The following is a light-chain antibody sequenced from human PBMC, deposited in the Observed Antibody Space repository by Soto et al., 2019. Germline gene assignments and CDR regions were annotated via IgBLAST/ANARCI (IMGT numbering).Light chain of an antibody. Sequence: QSALTQPASVSGSPGQSITISCTGTSSDVGGYNYVSWYQQHPGKAPKLMIYEVSSRPSGVSNRFSGSKSGNTASLTISGLQAEDEADYYCSSYRSGSTWVFGGGTKVTVL. V-gene: IGLV2-14*01. CDR3: SSYRSGSTWV. CDR2: EVS. CDR1: SSDVGGYNY. J-gene: IGLJ3*02.